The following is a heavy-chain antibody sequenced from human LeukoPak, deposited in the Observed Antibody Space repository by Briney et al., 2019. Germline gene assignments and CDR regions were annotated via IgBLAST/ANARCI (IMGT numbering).Heavy chain of an antibody. CDR1: GFSFSSSG. D-gene: IGHD1-14*01. V-gene: IGHV3-21*01. Sequence: GGSLRLSCAASGFSFSSSGINWVRQAPGKGLEWVSSIGSTGTDRYYADSVKGRFTISRDNAKNSLYLQMNSLRAEDTAVYYCATETIGRHYDYWGQGTLLTVSS. J-gene: IGHJ4*02. CDR2: IGSTGTDR. CDR3: ATETIGRHYDY.